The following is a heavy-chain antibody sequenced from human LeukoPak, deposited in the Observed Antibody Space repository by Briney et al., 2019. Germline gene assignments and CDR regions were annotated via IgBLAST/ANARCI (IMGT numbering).Heavy chain of an antibody. Sequence: GGSLRLSCAASGFTFSSHAMSWVRQALGMGLEWVSAISGSGGSTYYADSVKGRCTISRVNSKNTLYLQMDSRRADDTAVYYCAKGLSGGEYDYLDYWGQGTLVTVSS. D-gene: IGHD2-21*01. V-gene: IGHV3-23*01. CDR1: GFTFSSHA. J-gene: IGHJ4*02. CDR3: AKGLSGGEYDYLDY. CDR2: ISGSGGST.